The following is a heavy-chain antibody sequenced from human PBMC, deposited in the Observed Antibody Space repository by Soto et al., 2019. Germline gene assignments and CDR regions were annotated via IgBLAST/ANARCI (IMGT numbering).Heavy chain of an antibody. CDR3: ARVVSSGRPNWFDP. CDR1: GGSFSGYY. CDR2: INQSGST. V-gene: IGHV4-34*01. Sequence: SETLSLTCAVYGGSFSGYYCTWIRQPPGKGLEWIGEINQSGSTNYNPSLKSRVTISVDMSKNQFSLKMSSVTAADTAVYYCARVVSSGRPNWFDPWGQGTLVTVSS. D-gene: IGHD6-19*01. J-gene: IGHJ5*02.